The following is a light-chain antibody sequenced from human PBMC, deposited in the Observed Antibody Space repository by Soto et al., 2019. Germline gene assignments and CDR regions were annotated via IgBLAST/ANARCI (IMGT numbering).Light chain of an antibody. V-gene: IGLV2-14*01. CDR1: RSDIGSYNY. J-gene: IGLJ1*01. CDR2: GVS. Sequence: QSVLTQPASGSGSPGQSSTISCSGTRSDIGSYNYVAWYQQFPGKTPKILIYGVSNRPAGVSSRFSGSKSAKTASLTISGLQAEDEADYYCISYTGSSTSYVFGSGTKVTVL. CDR3: ISYTGSSTSYV.